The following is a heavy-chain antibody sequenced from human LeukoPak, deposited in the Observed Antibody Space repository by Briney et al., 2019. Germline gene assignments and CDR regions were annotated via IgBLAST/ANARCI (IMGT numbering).Heavy chain of an antibody. D-gene: IGHD4-23*01. V-gene: IGHV4-39*01. Sequence: PSETLSLTCIVSGGSISNSSYYWGWIRQPPGKGLEWIGSIYYSGSAYYNPSLKSRVTISVDTSKNQFSLKLTSVTAADTAVYYCARPWVVTPNYWGQGTLVTVSS. CDR1: GGSISNSSYY. CDR2: IYYSGSA. CDR3: ARPWVVTPNY. J-gene: IGHJ4*02.